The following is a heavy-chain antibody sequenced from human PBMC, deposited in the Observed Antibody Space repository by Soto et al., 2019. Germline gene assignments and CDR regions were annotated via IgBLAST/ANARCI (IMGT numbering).Heavy chain of an antibody. CDR2: INSDGSST. V-gene: IGHV3-74*01. Sequence: WGSLRRSWAASGFTFIIYWMHFFRQSPFKGLVWVSRINSDGSSTSYADSVKGRFTISRDNAKNTLYLQMNSLRAEDTAVYYCARNLLDLYSSSPGIDYWGQGTLVTVSS. CDR1: GFTFIIYW. D-gene: IGHD6-6*01. CDR3: ARNLLDLYSSSPGIDY. J-gene: IGHJ4*02.